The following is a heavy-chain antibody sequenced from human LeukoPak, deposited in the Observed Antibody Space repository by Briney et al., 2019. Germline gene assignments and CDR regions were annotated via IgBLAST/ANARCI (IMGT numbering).Heavy chain of an antibody. CDR2: MNPNSGNT. CDR1: GYTFTSYG. J-gene: IGHJ5*02. Sequence: GASVKVSCKASGYTFTSYGISWVRQAPGQGLEWMGWMNPNSGNTGYAQKFQGRVTMTRNTSISTAYMELSSLRSEDTAVYYCARGYWARYCSSTSCTTPWFDPWGQGTLVTVSS. CDR3: ARGYWARYCSSTSCTTPWFDP. V-gene: IGHV1-8*02. D-gene: IGHD2-2*01.